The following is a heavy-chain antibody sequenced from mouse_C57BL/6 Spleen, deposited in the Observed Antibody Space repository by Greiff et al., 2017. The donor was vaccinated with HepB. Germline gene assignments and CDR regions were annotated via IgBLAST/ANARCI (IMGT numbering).Heavy chain of an antibody. Sequence: EVKVVESEGGLVQPGSSMKLSCTASGFTFSDYYMAWVRQVPEKGLEWVANINYDGSSTYYLDSLKSRFIISRDNAKNILYLQMSSLESEDTATYYCARERTTVMDYWGQGTSVTVSS. V-gene: IGHV5-16*01. D-gene: IGHD1-1*01. J-gene: IGHJ4*01. CDR2: INYDGSST. CDR1: GFTFSDYY. CDR3: ARERTTVMDY.